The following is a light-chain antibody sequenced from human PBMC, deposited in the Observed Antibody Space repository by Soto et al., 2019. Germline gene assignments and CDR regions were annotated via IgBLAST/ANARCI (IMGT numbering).Light chain of an antibody. Sequence: SYELTQPPSVSVSPGQTATITCSGHELGDKYACWYQQKPGQSPVLVIFLDTKRPSGIPERFSGSSSGNTATLTISGTQPMDEADYYCQAWDSNAAVFGGGTKLTVL. J-gene: IGLJ2*01. CDR1: ELGDKY. V-gene: IGLV3-1*01. CDR2: LDT. CDR3: QAWDSNAAV.